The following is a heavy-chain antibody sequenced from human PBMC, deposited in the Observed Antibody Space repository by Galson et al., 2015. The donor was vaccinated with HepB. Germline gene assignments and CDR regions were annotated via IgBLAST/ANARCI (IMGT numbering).Heavy chain of an antibody. J-gene: IGHJ4*02. D-gene: IGHD2-15*01. V-gene: IGHV1-69*13. CDR2: IIPIFGTA. CDR1: GGTFSSYA. CDR3: ARGPCSGGSCYGFDY. Sequence: PVKVSCKASGGTFSSYAISWVRQAPGQGLEWMGGIIPIFGTANYAQKVQGRVTITADESTSTAYMELSSLRSEDTAVYYCARGPCSGGSCYGFDYWGQGTLVTVSS.